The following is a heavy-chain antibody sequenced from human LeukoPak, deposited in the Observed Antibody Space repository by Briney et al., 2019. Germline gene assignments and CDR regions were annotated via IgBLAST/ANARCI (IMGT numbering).Heavy chain of an antibody. CDR1: GASISPYY. CDR2: ISYYGYT. V-gene: IGHV4-4*07. D-gene: IGHD3-10*01. Sequence: PSETLSLTCTVSGASISPYYWTWIRQPAGKGLEWIGSISYYGYTYYTPSLKSRVTISVDTSRSQFSLKLTSVTAADTAVYYCARDGGKGFGEPAQDYYYGLDVWGQGTTVTVSS. CDR3: ARDGGKGFGEPAQDYYYGLDV. J-gene: IGHJ6*02.